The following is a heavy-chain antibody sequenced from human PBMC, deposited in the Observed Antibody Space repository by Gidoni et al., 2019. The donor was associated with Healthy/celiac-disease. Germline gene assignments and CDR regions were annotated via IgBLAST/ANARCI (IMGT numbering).Heavy chain of an antibody. CDR3: ARNGVGSSSLRVIDY. CDR2: IYYSGST. J-gene: IGHJ4*02. Sequence: GLEWIGSIYYSGSTYYNPSLKSRVTISVDTSKNQFSLKLSSVTAADTAVYYCARNGVGSSSLRVIDYWGQGTLVTVSS. V-gene: IGHV4-39*01. D-gene: IGHD6-13*01.